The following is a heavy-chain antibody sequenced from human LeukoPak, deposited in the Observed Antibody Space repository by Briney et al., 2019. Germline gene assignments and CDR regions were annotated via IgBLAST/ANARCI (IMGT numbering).Heavy chain of an antibody. CDR3: ARLGYGYYFDY. J-gene: IGHJ4*02. Sequence: PGGSLRLSFAASGFTFSSYAMSWVRQAPGKGLEWVANIKQDGSEKYYVDSVKGRFTISRDNAKNSLYLQMNSLRAEDTAVYYCARLGYGYYFDYWGQGTLVTVSP. D-gene: IGHD5-18*01. CDR1: GFTFSSYA. V-gene: IGHV3-7*01. CDR2: IKQDGSEK.